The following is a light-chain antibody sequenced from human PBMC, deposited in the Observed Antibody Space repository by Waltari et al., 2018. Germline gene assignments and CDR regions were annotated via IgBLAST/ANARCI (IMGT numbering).Light chain of an antibody. CDR2: KAS. Sequence: DIQMTQSPSTLSASVGDRVTITCRASQSISSWLAWYQQKPGKAPKLLIYKASSLESGVPSRFSGSGSGTEFTPTISSLQPDDFATYYCQQYNSYSQTFGQGTKLEIK. CDR1: QSISSW. V-gene: IGKV1-5*03. J-gene: IGKJ2*01. CDR3: QQYNSYSQT.